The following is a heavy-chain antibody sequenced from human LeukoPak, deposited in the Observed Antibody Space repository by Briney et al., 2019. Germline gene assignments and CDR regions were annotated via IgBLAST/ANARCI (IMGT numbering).Heavy chain of an antibody. CDR2: ISAYNGNT. CDR3: ARVAQNYYDSSGYDAFDI. CDR1: GYTFTSYG. V-gene: IGHV1-18*01. D-gene: IGHD3-22*01. J-gene: IGHJ3*02. Sequence: ASVKVSCKASGYTFTSYGISWVRQAPGQGLEWMGWISAYNGNTNYAQRIQGRVTMTTDTSTSTACMELRSLRSDDTAVYYCARVAQNYYDSSGYDAFDIWGQGTMITVSS.